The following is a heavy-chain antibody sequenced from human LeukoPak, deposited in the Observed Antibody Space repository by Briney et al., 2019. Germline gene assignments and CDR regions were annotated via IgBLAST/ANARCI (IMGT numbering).Heavy chain of an antibody. J-gene: IGHJ4*02. CDR1: GCTFSSYG. CDR2: IWSDGSNK. D-gene: IGHD3-16*01. CDR3: TRTSYQKYIDS. Sequence: SGGSLRLTCAASGCTFSSYGTHWVRQAPGKGLEWVAIIWSDGSNKYYADSVKGRFTISRDNSKNTLYLQMNSLRAEDTAVYYCTRTSYQKYIDSWGQGTLVTVSS. V-gene: IGHV3-33*08.